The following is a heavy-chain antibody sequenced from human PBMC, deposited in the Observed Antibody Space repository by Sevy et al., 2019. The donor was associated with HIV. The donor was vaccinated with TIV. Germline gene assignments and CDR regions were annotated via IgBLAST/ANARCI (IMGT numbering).Heavy chain of an antibody. V-gene: IGHV1-24*01. CDR2: FDPEDGET. D-gene: IGHD3-22*01. Sequence: ASVKVSCKVSGYTLTQLSMHWVRQAPGEGPEWMGTFDPEDGETMYAQKFQGRVIMTEDTSTDTAYMELSSLRSEDTAFYYCATTKDYNDGTCYPFDDWGQGTLVTVSS. CDR1: GYTLTQLS. CDR3: ATTKDYNDGTCYPFDD. J-gene: IGHJ4*02.